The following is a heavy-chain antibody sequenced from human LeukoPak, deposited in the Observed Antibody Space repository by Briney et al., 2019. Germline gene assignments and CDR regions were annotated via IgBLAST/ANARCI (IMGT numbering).Heavy chain of an antibody. CDR2: IYSSGST. Sequence: PSETLSLTCTVSGGSISNYYWSWIRQPAGKGLEWIGRIYSSGSTNYNPSLKSRVTMSADTSKNQFSLKLNSVTAADTAVYYCARVSARHYGMDVWGQGTTVTVPS. V-gene: IGHV4-4*07. J-gene: IGHJ6*02. CDR1: GGSISNYY. CDR3: ARVSARHYGMDV.